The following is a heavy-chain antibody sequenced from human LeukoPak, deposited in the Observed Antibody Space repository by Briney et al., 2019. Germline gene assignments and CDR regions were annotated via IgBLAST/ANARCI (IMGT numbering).Heavy chain of an antibody. V-gene: IGHV3-21*01. CDR2: ISSSSSYI. Sequence: GGSLRLSCAASGFTFSSYSMNWVRQAPGKGLEWVSSISSSSSYIYYADSVKGRFTISRDNAKNSLYLQMNSLRAEGTAVYYCARASIAARGFDYWGQGTLVTVSS. CDR3: ARASIAARGFDY. J-gene: IGHJ4*02. D-gene: IGHD6-6*01. CDR1: GFTFSSYS.